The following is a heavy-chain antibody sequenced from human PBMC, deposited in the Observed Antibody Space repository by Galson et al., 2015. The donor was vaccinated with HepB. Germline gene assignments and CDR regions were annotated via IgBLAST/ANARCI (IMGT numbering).Heavy chain of an antibody. CDR2: IRSKDNNYAT. J-gene: IGHJ4*02. D-gene: IGHD6-19*01. CDR3: TRLGDFSGYSSR. V-gene: IGHV3-73*01. Sequence: SLRLSCAASGFNFGGSAIHWVRQASGKGPEWVGRIRSKDNNYATSCVPSLKGRLTISRDDSKNMAYLHMRSLKTEDTAVYYCTRLGDFSGYSSRWGQGTLVTVSS. CDR1: GFNFGGSA.